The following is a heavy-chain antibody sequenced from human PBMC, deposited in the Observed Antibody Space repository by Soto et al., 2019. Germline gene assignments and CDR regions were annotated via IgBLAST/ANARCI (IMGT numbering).Heavy chain of an antibody. CDR3: AHRSSGGYYNYNWFDP. Sequence: QITLKESGPTLVKPTQTLTLTCTFSGFSLSTSGVGVGWIRQPPGKALEWLVLIYWNDDKRYSPSLKSRLTITKDTSKNQVVLTMTNMDPVDTATYYCAHRSSGGYYNYNWFDPWGQGTLVTVSS. J-gene: IGHJ5*02. CDR1: GFSLSTSGVG. D-gene: IGHD3-9*01. V-gene: IGHV2-5*01. CDR2: IYWNDDK.